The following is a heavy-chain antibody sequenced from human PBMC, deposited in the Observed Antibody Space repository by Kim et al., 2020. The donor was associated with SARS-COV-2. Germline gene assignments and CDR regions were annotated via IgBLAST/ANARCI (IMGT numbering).Heavy chain of an antibody. J-gene: IGHJ6*02. Sequence: ASVKVSCKASGYTFTSYGISWVRQAPGQGLEWMGWISAYNGNTNYAQKLQGRVTMTTDTSTSTAYMELRSLRSDDTAVYYCARDTTVTPKAYYYYGMDVWGQGTTVTVSS. CDR3: ARDTTVTPKAYYYYGMDV. D-gene: IGHD4-4*01. V-gene: IGHV1-18*01. CDR1: GYTFTSYG. CDR2: ISAYNGNT.